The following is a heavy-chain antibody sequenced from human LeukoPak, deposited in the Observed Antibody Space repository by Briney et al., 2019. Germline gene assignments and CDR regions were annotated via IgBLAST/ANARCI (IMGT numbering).Heavy chain of an antibody. J-gene: IGHJ4*02. CDR1: GFTFSSYS. CDR2: ISASGSRT. Sequence: PGGSLRLSCAASGFTFSSYSMNWVRQAPGKGLEWVSGISASGSRTHYADSVKGRFTISRDNSKNTLYLQLNSLRAEDTAVYYCAKDPVFSYWGQGTLVTVSS. CDR3: AKDPVFSY. D-gene: IGHD3-3*01. V-gene: IGHV3-23*01.